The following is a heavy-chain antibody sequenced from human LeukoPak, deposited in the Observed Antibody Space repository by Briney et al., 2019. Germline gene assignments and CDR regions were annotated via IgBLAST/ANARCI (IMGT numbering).Heavy chain of an antibody. D-gene: IGHD6-19*01. CDR2: ITSGSSTI. V-gene: IGHV3-48*02. J-gene: IGHJ6*02. CDR3: ARGRSSGWGHIYYYGMDV. Sequence: GGSLRLSCAASGFTFRSYGMNWVRQAPGKGLKWVSYITSGSSTIYYADSVKGRFTISRDNAKNSLYLQMDSLRDEDTAVYYCARGRSSGWGHIYYYGMDVWGPGTTVTVSS. CDR1: GFTFRSYG.